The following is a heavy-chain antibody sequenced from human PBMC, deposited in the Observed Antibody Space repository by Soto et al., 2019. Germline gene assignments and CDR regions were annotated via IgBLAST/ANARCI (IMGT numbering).Heavy chain of an antibody. CDR1: GFTLSDYY. CDR2: ISSSGSTI. CDR3: ARVRSCRSTSCYEFDY. D-gene: IGHD2-2*01. Sequence: GGSLRLSCAASGFTLSDYYMSWIRQAPGKGLEWVAYISSSGSTIYYADSVKGLFTISRDNAKNSLFLKMNSLRAEDTALSYCARVRSCRSTSCYEFDYWGQGTLVTVSS. V-gene: IGHV3-11*01. J-gene: IGHJ4*02.